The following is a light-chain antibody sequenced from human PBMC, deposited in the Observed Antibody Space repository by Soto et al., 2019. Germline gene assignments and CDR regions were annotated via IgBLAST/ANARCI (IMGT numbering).Light chain of an antibody. CDR2: GAS. CDR3: QYYDTFRT. Sequence: IVLTQSPGTLSLSPGKRATLSCRASQSVDSTYLTWYQQKPGQAPRLLIYGASGRATGIPDRFSGSGSGTDFTLTISRLEPEDFAVYYCQYYDTFRTFGQGTKVEIK. CDR1: QSVDSTY. V-gene: IGKV3-20*01. J-gene: IGKJ1*01.